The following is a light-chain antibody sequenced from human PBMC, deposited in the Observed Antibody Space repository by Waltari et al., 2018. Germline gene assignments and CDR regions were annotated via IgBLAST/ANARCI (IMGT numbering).Light chain of an antibody. Sequence: IVLTQSPGPLSLSPGERATLPCRASQSVSSRYFAWYQQKPDQAPRLLFYGASSRATGIPDRFSGSGSGTDFTLTISRLEPEDFAVYYCQQYGTSWITFGQGTRLEIE. CDR2: GAS. CDR1: QSVSSRY. J-gene: IGKJ5*01. V-gene: IGKV3-20*01. CDR3: QQYGTSWIT.